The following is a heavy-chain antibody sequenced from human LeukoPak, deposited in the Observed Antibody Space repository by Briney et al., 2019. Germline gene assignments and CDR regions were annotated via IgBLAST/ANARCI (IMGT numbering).Heavy chain of an antibody. Sequence: SQTLSLTYTVSGGSISSGGYYWSWIRQHPGKGLEWIGYIYYSGSTYYNPSLKSRVTISVDTSKNQFSLKLSSVTAADTAVYYCARDREGWFGEIQHYGMDVWGQGTTVTVSS. CDR2: IYYSGST. CDR1: GGSISSGGYY. D-gene: IGHD3-10*01. J-gene: IGHJ6*02. CDR3: ARDREGWFGEIQHYGMDV. V-gene: IGHV4-31*03.